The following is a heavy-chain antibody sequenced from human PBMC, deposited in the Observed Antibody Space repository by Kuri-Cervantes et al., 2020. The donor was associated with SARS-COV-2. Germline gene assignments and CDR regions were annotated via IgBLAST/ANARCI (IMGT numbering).Heavy chain of an antibody. CDR1: GYTFTSYG. D-gene: IGHD2-2*01. CDR2: ISAYNGNT. CDR3: ARDRPAHSTSPWNWFDP. V-gene: IGHV1-18*01. J-gene: IGHJ5*02. Sequence: ASVKVSCKASGYTFTSYGISWVRQAPGQGLEWMGWISAYNGNTNYAQKLQGRVTMTTDTSTSTAYMELRSLRSDDTAVYYCARDRPAHSTSPWNWFDPWGQGTLVTVSS.